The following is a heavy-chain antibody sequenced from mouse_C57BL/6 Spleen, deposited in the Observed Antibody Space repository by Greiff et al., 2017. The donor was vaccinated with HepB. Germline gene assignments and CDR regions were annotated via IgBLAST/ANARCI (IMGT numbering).Heavy chain of an antibody. CDR2: IYPGSGST. J-gene: IGHJ2*01. D-gene: IGHD1-1*01. Sequence: QVQLQQPGAELVKPGASVKMSCKASGYTFTSYWITWVKQRPGQGLEWIGDIYPGSGSTNYNEKFKSKATLTVDTSSNTAYMQLSSLTSEDSAVYYCARSITTVAPFDYWGQGTTLTVSS. CDR3: ARSITTVAPFDY. V-gene: IGHV1-55*01. CDR1: GYTFTSYW.